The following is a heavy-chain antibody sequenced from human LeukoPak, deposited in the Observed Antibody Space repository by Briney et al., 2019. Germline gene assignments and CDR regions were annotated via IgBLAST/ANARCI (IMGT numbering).Heavy chain of an antibody. CDR2: IYYSGST. J-gene: IGHJ4*02. Sequence: PSETLSPTRTVSGGSISSYYWSWIRQPPGKGLGWMGYIYYSGSTNYNPSLKSRVTISVDTSKNQFSLKLRSVTAADTAVYYCARVTGYVIEDYFDYWGQGTLVTVSS. CDR3: ARVTGYVIEDYFDY. D-gene: IGHD3-22*01. V-gene: IGHV4-59*01. CDR1: GGSISSYY.